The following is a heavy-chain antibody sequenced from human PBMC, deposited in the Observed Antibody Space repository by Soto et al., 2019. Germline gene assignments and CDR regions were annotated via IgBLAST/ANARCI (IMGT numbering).Heavy chain of an antibody. CDR3: ATRDSSRFY. D-gene: IGHD6-13*01. Sequence: QVQLQESGPGLVKPSGTLSLTCAVSGVSISSHDWWTWVRQPPGKGLEWIGESHQSGNTNYNSSPESRVTMSVDKSKNQFSLKLSSVTVADTAVYYCATRDSSRFYWGQGTLVTVSS. CDR1: GVSISSHDW. CDR2: SHQSGNT. V-gene: IGHV4-4*02. J-gene: IGHJ4*02.